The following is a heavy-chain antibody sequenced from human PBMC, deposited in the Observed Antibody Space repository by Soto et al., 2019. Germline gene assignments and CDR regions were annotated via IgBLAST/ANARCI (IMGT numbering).Heavy chain of an antibody. D-gene: IGHD6-13*01. CDR3: AREGVSSSWYNYYGMDV. J-gene: IGHJ6*02. V-gene: IGHV4-59*01. Sequence: SETLSLTCTIPGGSISSYNWSWIRHPPGRGLEWIWYIYYSGSTNYNPSLKSRVTISVDTSKNQFSLKLSSVTAADTAVYYCAREGVSSSWYNYYGMDVWGQGTTVT. CDR1: GGSISSYN. CDR2: IYYSGST.